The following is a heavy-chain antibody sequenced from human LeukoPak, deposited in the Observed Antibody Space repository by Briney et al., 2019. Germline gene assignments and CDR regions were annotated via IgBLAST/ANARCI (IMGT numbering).Heavy chain of an antibody. Sequence: GSVKVSCKASGYTLTSYGISWVRQAPGQGLEWMGWISAYNGNTNYAQKFQGRVTMTEDTSTDTAYMELSSLRSEDTAVYYCATGVLRFLEWPWNAFDIWGQGTMVTVSS. D-gene: IGHD3-3*01. CDR1: GYTLTSYG. CDR3: ATGVLRFLEWPWNAFDI. CDR2: ISAYNGNT. V-gene: IGHV1-18*01. J-gene: IGHJ3*02.